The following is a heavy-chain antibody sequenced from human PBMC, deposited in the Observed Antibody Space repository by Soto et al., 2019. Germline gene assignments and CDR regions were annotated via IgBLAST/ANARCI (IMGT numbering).Heavy chain of an antibody. CDR1: GGSISSGGYY. CDR2: IYYSGST. V-gene: IGHV4-31*03. CDR3: ARGDRVRDYDSSGFLVTYYYYGMDV. D-gene: IGHD3-22*01. J-gene: IGHJ6*02. Sequence: QVQLQESGPGLVKPSQTLSLTCTVSGGSISSGGYYWSWIRQHPGKGLEWIGYIYYSGSTYYNPSLKSRVTISVDTSKNQFSLKLSSVTAADTAVYYCARGDRVRDYDSSGFLVTYYYYGMDVWGQGTTVTVSS.